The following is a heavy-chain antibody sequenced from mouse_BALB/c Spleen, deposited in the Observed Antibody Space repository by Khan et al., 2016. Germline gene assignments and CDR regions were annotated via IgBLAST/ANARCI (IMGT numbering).Heavy chain of an antibody. CDR1: DFTIKDTY. D-gene: IGHD1-1*01. Sequence: VQLQQSGAELVKPGASVKLSCTASDFTIKDTYMHWVKQRPEQGLEWIGRIDPAKGNTEYDPKFQGKATKTADTSSNTAYLQLSSLTSEDTAVYYGARRGPIYYYGSSYGYWGQGTTLTVSS. CDR2: IDPAKGNT. V-gene: IGHV14-3*02. CDR3: ARRGPIYYYGSSYGY. J-gene: IGHJ2*01.